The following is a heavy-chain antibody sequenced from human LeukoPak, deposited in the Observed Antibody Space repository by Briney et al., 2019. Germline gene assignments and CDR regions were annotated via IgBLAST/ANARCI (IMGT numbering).Heavy chain of an antibody. J-gene: IGHJ3*02. CDR3: ARDPAYGAYAFDI. Sequence: ASVKVSCKASGGTFSSYAISWVRQAPGQGLEWMGGIIPIFGTANYAQKFQGRVTITADESTSTAYMELSSLRSEDTVVYYCARDPAYGAYAFDIWGQGTMVTVSS. CDR1: GGTFSSYA. D-gene: IGHD4-17*01. V-gene: IGHV1-69*13. CDR2: IIPIFGTA.